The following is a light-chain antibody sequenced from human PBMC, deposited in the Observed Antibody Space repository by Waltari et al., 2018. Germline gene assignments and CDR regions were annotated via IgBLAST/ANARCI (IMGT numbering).Light chain of an antibody. CDR1: SSNIGNNY. CDR2: ADS. V-gene: IGLV1-51*02. J-gene: IGLJ7*01. Sequence: QSVLTQPPSVSAAPGQRVTISCSGGSSNIGNNYVSWYRQFPGTAPKLLIHADSERPSGSPCRFSGSNSGTSATLDITGLQAGDEADYYCGTWDSSLSGAVFGGGTHLTVL. CDR3: GTWDSSLSGAV.